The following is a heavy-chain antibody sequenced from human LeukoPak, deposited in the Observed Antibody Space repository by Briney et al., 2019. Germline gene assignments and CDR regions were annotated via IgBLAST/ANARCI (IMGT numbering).Heavy chain of an antibody. CDR3: ATFTGSTFDY. CDR1: GFTFSSYS. V-gene: IGHV3-21*04. CDR2: ISSSSSYI. Sequence: GGSLRLSCAASGFTFSSYSMNWVRQAPGKGLEWVSSISSSSSYIYYADSVKGRFTISRDNSKNTLYLQMNSLRAEDTAVYYCATFTGSTFDYWGQGTLVTVSS. J-gene: IGHJ4*02. D-gene: IGHD4-11*01.